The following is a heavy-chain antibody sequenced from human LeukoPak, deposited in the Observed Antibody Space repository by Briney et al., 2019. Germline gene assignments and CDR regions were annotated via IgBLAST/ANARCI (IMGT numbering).Heavy chain of an antibody. Sequence: SETLSLTCTVSGGSISSFYWSWIRQPPGKGLEWIGEINHSGSTNYNPSLKSRVTISVDTSENQFSLKLSSVTAADTAVYYCARRSPDKASPPFDPWGQGTLVTVSS. CDR1: GGSISSFY. CDR2: INHSGST. V-gene: IGHV4-34*01. CDR3: ARRSPDKASPPFDP. J-gene: IGHJ5*02. D-gene: IGHD6-6*01.